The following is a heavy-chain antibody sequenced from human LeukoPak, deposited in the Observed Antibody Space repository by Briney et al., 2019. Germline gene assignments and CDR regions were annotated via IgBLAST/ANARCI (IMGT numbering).Heavy chain of an antibody. CDR1: GYTSTGYY. CDR2: ISPYSGGT. V-gene: IGHV1-2*02. J-gene: IGHJ4*02. CDR3: ARRHDYGDY. Sequence: ASVKVSCKASGYTSTGYYMHWVRQAPGQGLEWMGWISPYSGGTDYTQKFQGRVTMTRDTSISTAYMELSSLRSDDTAVYYCARRHDYGDYWGQGTLVTVSS.